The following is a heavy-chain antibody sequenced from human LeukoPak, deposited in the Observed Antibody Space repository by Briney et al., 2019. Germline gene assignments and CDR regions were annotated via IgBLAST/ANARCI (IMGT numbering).Heavy chain of an antibody. CDR2: IYYSGST. Sequence: SETLSLTCTVSGGSISSSSCYWGWIRQPPGKGLEWIGNIYYSGSTYYNPSLKSRVTISVDTSNNQFSLKLSSVTAADTAVYYCARTRRNYYYMDVWGKGTTVTVSS. CDR3: ARTRRNYYYMDV. V-gene: IGHV4-39*01. J-gene: IGHJ6*03. CDR1: GGSISSSSCY. D-gene: IGHD2-2*01.